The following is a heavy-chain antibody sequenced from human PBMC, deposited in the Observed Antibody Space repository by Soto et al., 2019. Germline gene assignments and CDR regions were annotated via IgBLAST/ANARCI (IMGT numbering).Heavy chain of an antibody. CDR2: ISYDGSNK. CDR1: GFTFSSYG. V-gene: IGHV3-30*18. CDR3: AKEAVAGTYGDY. D-gene: IGHD6-19*01. Sequence: QVQLVESGGGVVQPARSLRLSWAASGFTFSSYGMHWVRQAPGTGLEWVAVISYDGSNKYYADSVKGRFTISRDNSKNTLYLQMNSLRAEDTAVYYCAKEAVAGTYGDYWGQETLVTVSS. J-gene: IGHJ4*02.